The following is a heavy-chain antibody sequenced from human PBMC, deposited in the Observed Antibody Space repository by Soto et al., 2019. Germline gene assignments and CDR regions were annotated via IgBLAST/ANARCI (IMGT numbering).Heavy chain of an antibody. J-gene: IGHJ4*02. CDR3: TRSSSTVTTCDY. CDR1: GGTFSTYA. CDR2: IIPIFGTT. V-gene: IGHV1-69*13. Sequence: SVKVSCKASGGTFSTYAFSWVRQAPGQGLEWMGGIIPIFGTTSYAQKFQGRVTIIADESTTTTYMELSNLRYEDTATYYCTRSSSTVTTCDYWGQGTLVTVSS. D-gene: IGHD4-17*01.